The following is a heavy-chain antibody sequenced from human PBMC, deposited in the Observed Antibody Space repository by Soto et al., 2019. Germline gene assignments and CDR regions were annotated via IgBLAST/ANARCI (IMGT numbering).Heavy chain of an antibody. CDR2: IIPIFGTA. Sequence: QVQLVQSGAEVKKPGSSVKVSCKASGGTFSNYAISWVRQAPGEGLEWMGGIIPIFGTANSAQKFQGRVTISADESTNTAYMELSSLRSEDTAVYYCERKRRETYLRDAFEIRGQGTVVRVSS. J-gene: IGHJ3*02. CDR3: ERKRRETYLRDAFEI. V-gene: IGHV1-69*01. CDR1: GGTFSNYA.